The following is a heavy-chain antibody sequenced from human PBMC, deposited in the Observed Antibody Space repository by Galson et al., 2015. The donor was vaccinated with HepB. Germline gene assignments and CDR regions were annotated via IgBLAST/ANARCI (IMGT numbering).Heavy chain of an antibody. CDR1: GFTFSSYW. D-gene: IGHD1-26*01. CDR2: INNDGSST. Sequence: SLRLSCAASGFTFSSYWMYWVRQAPGKGLEWVSRINNDGSSTTYADSVKGRFTISKDNAKNTLSLQMNSLRAEDTALHYCARDRTGTYYLYWGQGTLVSVSS. V-gene: IGHV3-74*01. CDR3: ARDRTGTYYLY. J-gene: IGHJ4*02.